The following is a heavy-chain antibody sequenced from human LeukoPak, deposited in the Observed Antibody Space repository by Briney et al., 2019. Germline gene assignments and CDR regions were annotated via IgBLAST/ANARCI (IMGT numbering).Heavy chain of an antibody. CDR2: INPSGGST. D-gene: IGHD3-9*01. V-gene: IGHV1-46*01. CDR3: ARPYYDILTGPGNAFDI. J-gene: IGHJ3*02. Sequence: ASVKVSCKASGYTFTSYYMHWVRQAPGQGLEWMGIINPSGGSTSYAQKFQGRVTMTRDTSTGTVYMELSSLRSEDTAVYYCARPYYDILTGPGNAFDIWGQGTMVTVSS. CDR1: GYTFTSYY.